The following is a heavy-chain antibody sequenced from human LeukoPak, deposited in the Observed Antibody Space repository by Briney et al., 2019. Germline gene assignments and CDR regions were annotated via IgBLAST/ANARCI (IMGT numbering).Heavy chain of an antibody. CDR3: ARPRGSSSAAGFDY. J-gene: IGHJ4*02. Sequence: SVKVSCKASGGTSSSYTISWVRQAPGQGLEWMGRIIPILGIANYAQKFQGRVTITADKSTSTAYMELSSLRSEDTAVYYCARPRGSSSAAGFDYWGQGTLVTASS. CDR1: GGTSSSYT. D-gene: IGHD6-6*01. V-gene: IGHV1-69*02. CDR2: IIPILGIA.